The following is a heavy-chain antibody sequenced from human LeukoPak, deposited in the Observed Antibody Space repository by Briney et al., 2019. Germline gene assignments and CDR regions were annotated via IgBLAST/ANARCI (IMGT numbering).Heavy chain of an antibody. Sequence: PGGSLRLSCTASGFTFSNYAMAWVRQAPGKGLEWVSAITGGGSDTFHADSVKGRVTISRDNSESTLYVQTYNLRPGDTATYYCAKGSSTSRPYYFDSWGQGTLVTVSS. J-gene: IGHJ4*02. CDR2: ITGGGSDT. V-gene: IGHV3-23*01. CDR1: GFTFSNYA. CDR3: AKGSSTSRPYYFDS. D-gene: IGHD6-6*01.